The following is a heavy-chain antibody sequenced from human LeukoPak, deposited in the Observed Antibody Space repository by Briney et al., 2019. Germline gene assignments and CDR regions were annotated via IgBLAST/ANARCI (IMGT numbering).Heavy chain of an antibody. D-gene: IGHD6-13*01. CDR1: GGSFSGYY. J-gene: IGHJ5*02. Sequence: PSETLSLTCAVYGGSFSGYYWSWIRQPPGKGLEWIGEINHSGSTNYNPSLKSRVTISVDTSKNQFSLKLSSVTAADTAVHYCARGEGQQPLLDPWGQGTLVTVSS. CDR2: INHSGST. V-gene: IGHV4-34*01. CDR3: ARGEGQQPLLDP.